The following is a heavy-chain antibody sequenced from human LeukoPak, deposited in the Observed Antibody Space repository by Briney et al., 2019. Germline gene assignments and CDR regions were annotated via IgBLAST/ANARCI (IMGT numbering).Heavy chain of an antibody. Sequence: SQTLALTCAISGDSVSSNSVAWNWFRQSPSRGLEWLGRTYYTSKWNNDYAESVQSRIAVNPDTSKNQFSLYLNSVTLEDTAVYYCARQASRRFDPWGQGTLVTVSS. CDR1: GDSVSSNSVA. CDR2: TYYTSKWNN. CDR3: ARQASRRFDP. J-gene: IGHJ5*02. V-gene: IGHV6-1*01.